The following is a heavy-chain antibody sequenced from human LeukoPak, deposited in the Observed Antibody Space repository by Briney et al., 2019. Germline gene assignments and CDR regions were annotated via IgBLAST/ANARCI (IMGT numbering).Heavy chain of an antibody. CDR3: AKENFYDSSGYWPGAFDI. Sequence: PGGSLRLSCAASGFTFSSYAMSWVRQAPGKGLEWVSTISGSGGSTYYADSVKGRFTISRDNSKNTLHLQMNSLRAEDTAVYYCAKENFYDSSGYWPGAFDIWGQGTMVTVSS. CDR2: ISGSGGST. CDR1: GFTFSSYA. J-gene: IGHJ3*02. D-gene: IGHD3-22*01. V-gene: IGHV3-23*01.